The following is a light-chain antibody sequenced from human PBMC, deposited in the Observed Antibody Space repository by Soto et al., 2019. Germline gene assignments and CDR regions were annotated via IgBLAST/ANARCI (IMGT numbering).Light chain of an antibody. CDR1: EILYNF. Sequence: DIVLNQAPATLSLSPGERATLSCRASEILYNFLAWYQVRPGQVPRLLIYGTSDRATGIPDRFSGSRSGTDFTLNITRLEPEDFAVYYCQQYSSPPGTFGQGTKVDIK. V-gene: IGKV3-20*01. J-gene: IGKJ1*01. CDR2: GTS. CDR3: QQYSSPPGT.